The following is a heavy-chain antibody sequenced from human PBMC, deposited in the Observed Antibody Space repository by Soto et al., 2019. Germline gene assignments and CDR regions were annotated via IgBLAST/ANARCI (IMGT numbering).Heavy chain of an antibody. V-gene: IGHV1-2*02. CDR3: GRDVKHALDF. Sequence: SVKVSCKASGYSFTGYYLHWLRQAPGQGLEWMGWINPNSGDTNYAQNFQGRVTMTRDTSITTAYMELSRLRSDDTAVYYCGRDVKHALDFWGQGTVVTVS. J-gene: IGHJ3*01. CDR2: INPNSGDT. CDR1: GYSFTGYY.